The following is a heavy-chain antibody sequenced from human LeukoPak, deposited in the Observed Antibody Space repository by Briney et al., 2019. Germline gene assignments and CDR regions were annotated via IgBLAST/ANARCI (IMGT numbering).Heavy chain of an antibody. CDR3: ASGGYGYNWFDP. J-gene: IGHJ5*02. V-gene: IGHV4-4*07. Sequence: SETLSLTRTVSGGSISSYYWSWIRQPAGKGLEWIGRIYTSGSTNYNPSLKSRVTMSVDTSKNQFSLKLSSVTAADTAVYYCASGGYGYNWFDPWGQGTLVTVSS. D-gene: IGHD3-16*01. CDR1: GGSISSYY. CDR2: IYTSGST.